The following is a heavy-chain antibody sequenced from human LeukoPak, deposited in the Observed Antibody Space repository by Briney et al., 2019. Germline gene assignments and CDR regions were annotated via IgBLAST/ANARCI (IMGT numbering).Heavy chain of an antibody. J-gene: IGHJ5*02. CDR1: GYTFTSYD. D-gene: IGHD4-17*01. CDR3: ARDTYGDYGHLGWGGRWFDP. Sequence: GASVKVSCKASGYTFTSYDINWVRQATGQGLEWMGWMNPNSGNTGYAQKFQGRVTMTRNTSISTAYMELSSLRSEDTAVYYCARDTYGDYGHLGWGGRWFDPWGQGTLVTVSS. CDR2: MNPNSGNT. V-gene: IGHV1-8*01.